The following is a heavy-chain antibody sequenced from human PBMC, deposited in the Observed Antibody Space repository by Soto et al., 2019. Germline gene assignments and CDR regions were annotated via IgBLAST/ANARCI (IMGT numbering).Heavy chain of an antibody. D-gene: IGHD3-22*01. J-gene: IGHJ3*02. V-gene: IGHV3-73*02. Sequence: EVQLVESGGGLVQPGGSLKLSCAASGFTFSGSAMHWVRQASGKGLEWVGRIRSKANSYATAYAASVKGRFTISRDDSKNTAYLQMNSLKTEDTAVYYWACDFKLSLGDAFDIWGKGTMVTVSS. CDR1: GFTFSGSA. CDR2: IRSKANSYAT. CDR3: ACDFKLSLGDAFDI.